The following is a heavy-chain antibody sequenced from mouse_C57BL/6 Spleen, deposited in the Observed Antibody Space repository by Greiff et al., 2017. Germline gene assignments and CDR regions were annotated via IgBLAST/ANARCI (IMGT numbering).Heavy chain of an antibody. V-gene: IGHV1-76*01. Sequence: VQLQQSGAELVRPGASVKLSCKASGYTFTDYYINWVKQRPGQGLEWIARIYPGSGNTYYNEKFKGKATLTAEKSSSTAYMQLSSLTSEDSAVYFCARSPYYYGSSYYFDYWGQGTTLTVSS. CDR2: IYPGSGNT. CDR3: ARSPYYYGSSYYFDY. CDR1: GYTFTDYY. J-gene: IGHJ2*01. D-gene: IGHD1-1*01.